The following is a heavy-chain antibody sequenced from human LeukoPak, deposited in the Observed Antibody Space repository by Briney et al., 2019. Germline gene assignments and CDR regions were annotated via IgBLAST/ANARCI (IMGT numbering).Heavy chain of an antibody. CDR1: GYTFPGYY. Sequence: ASVKVSCKASGYTFPGYYLHWVRQAPGQGLEWMGWINPNSGGTNYAQKVQGRVTMNRDTSISIAYMEVSRLRSDDTAVYYCARDRDGIFDYWGQGTLVSVSS. V-gene: IGHV1-2*02. D-gene: IGHD5-24*01. J-gene: IGHJ4*02. CDR3: ARDRDGIFDY. CDR2: INPNSGGT.